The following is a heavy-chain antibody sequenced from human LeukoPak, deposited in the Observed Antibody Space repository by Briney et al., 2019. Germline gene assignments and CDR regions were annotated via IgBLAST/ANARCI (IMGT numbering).Heavy chain of an antibody. J-gene: IGHJ2*01. Sequence: GASVKVSCKASGYTFTGYGISWVRQAPGQGLESMGWISAYNGNTNNAQKLQGRVTMTTDTSTSTAYMELRSLRSDDTAVYYCAKYYDSSGYPGYWYFDLWGRGTLVTVSS. D-gene: IGHD3-22*01. CDR1: GYTFTGYG. CDR2: ISAYNGNT. CDR3: AKYYDSSGYPGYWYFDL. V-gene: IGHV1-18*01.